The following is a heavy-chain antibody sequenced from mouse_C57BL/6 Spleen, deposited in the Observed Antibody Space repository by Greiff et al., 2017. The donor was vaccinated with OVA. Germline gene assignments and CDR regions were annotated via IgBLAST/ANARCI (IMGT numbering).Heavy chain of an antibody. V-gene: IGHV5-17*01. CDR1: GFTFSDYG. J-gene: IGHJ3*01. CDR2: ISSGSSTI. Sequence: EVKVVESGGGLVKPGGSLKLSCAASGFTFSDYGMHWVRQAPEKGLEWVAYISSGSSTIYYADTVKGRFTISRDNAKNTLFLQMTSLRSEDTAMYYCARGNFVYWGQGTLVTVSA. CDR3: ARGNFVY.